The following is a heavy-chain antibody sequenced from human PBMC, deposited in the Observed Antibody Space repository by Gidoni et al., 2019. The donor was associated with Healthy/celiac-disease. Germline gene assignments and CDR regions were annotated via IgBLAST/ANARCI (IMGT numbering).Heavy chain of an antibody. CDR3: SSDTAMDPYYYYYMDV. CDR1: GGPISSSSYY. V-gene: IGHV4-39*01. CDR2: IYYSGST. Sequence: QLQLQESGPGLVKPSETLSLTCTVSGGPISSSSYYWGWIRQPPGKGLEWIGSIYYSGSTYYNPSLKSRVTISVDTSKNQFSLKLSSVTAADTAVYYCSSDTAMDPYYYYYMDVWGKGTTVTVSS. D-gene: IGHD5-18*01. J-gene: IGHJ6*03.